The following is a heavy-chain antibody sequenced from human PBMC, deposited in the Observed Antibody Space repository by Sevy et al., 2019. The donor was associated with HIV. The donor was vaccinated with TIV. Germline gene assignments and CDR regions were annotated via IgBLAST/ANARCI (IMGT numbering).Heavy chain of an antibody. CDR3: ASLPNNYYDRGGYSGDDAFDI. Sequence: GGSLRLSCLASGFPFSNYAMHWSRQAPGKGLEGGATIGMDKLNKYYAASAKGRFTLSRDNSKNTLYLQMNSLRAEDTAVYYCASLPNNYYDRGGYSGDDAFDIWGQGTMVTVSS. CDR1: GFPFSNYA. CDR2: IGMDKLNK. V-gene: IGHV3-33*01. J-gene: IGHJ3*02. D-gene: IGHD3-22*01.